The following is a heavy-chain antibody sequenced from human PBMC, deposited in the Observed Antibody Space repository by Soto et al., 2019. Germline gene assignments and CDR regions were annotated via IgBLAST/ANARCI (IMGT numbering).Heavy chain of an antibody. J-gene: IGHJ4*02. CDR2: ISYDGSNK. V-gene: IGHV3-30-3*01. D-gene: IGHD5-18*01. CDR3: ARARIQLWLWSFDY. CDR1: GFTFSSYA. Sequence: VQLVESGGGVVQPGRSLRLSCAASGFTFSSYAMHWVRQAPGKGLEWVAVISYDGSNKYYADSVKGRFTISRDNSKNTLYLQMNSLRAEDTAVYYCARARIQLWLWSFDYWGQGTLVTVSS.